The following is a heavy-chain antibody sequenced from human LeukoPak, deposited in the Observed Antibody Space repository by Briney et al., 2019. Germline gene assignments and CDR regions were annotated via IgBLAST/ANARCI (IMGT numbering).Heavy chain of an antibody. CDR3: ARHSFSSTSCYPFDC. J-gene: IGHJ4*02. V-gene: IGHV4-38-2*02. CDR1: GYSISSGYY. Sequence: PSETLSLTCTVSGYSISSGYYWGWIRQPPGKGLEWIALIYHSGTTYYNPSLKSRVTISVDTSKNQFSLKLSSVTAADTAVYYCARHSFSSTSCYPFDCWGQGTLVTVSS. CDR2: IYHSGTT. D-gene: IGHD2-2*01.